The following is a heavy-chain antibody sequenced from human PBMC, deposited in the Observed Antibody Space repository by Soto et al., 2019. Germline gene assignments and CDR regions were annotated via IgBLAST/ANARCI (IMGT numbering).Heavy chain of an antibody. J-gene: IGHJ6*02. D-gene: IGHD3-3*01. CDR1: GFTFISYA. Sequence: PGGSLGLSCAASGFTFISYAMSWVRQAPGKGLEWVSTVSGSGETTYYTDSVKGRFTISGDNSKSTLYLQMTSLRGEDTAVYYCGKATNFGVGPDYYYYYGMDVWGQGTTVTVSS. V-gene: IGHV3-23*01. CDR2: VSGSGETT. CDR3: GKATNFGVGPDYYYYYGMDV.